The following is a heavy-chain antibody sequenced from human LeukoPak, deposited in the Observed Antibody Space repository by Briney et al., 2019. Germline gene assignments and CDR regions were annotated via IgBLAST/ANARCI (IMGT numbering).Heavy chain of an antibody. CDR2: IYHSGST. V-gene: IGHV4-4*02. CDR3: ARFDFWSGYCDS. CDR1: GGSISSSNW. D-gene: IGHD3-3*01. J-gene: IGHJ5*01. Sequence: SETLSLTCAVSGGSISSSNWWSRVRQPPGKGLEWIGEIYHSGSTNYNPSLKSRVTISVDTSKNQFSLKLSSVTAADTAVFYCARFDFWSGYCDSWGQGTLVTVSS.